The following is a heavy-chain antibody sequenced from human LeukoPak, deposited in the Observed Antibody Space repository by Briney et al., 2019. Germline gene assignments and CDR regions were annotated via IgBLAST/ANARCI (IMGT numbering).Heavy chain of an antibody. V-gene: IGHV3-30*02. Sequence: GGSLRLSCAASGFTFSSYGMHWVRQAPGKGLEWVAFIRYDGSNKYYADSVKGRFTISRDNSKNTLYLQMNSLRAEDTAVYYCAKTLGYCSNTRCYYLAYWGQGTLVTVSS. CDR2: IRYDGSNK. CDR1: GFTFSSYG. D-gene: IGHD2-2*01. CDR3: AKTLGYCSNTRCYYLAY. J-gene: IGHJ1*01.